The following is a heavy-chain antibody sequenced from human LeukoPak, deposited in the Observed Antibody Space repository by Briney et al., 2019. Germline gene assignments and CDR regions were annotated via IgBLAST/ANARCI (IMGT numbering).Heavy chain of an antibody. CDR1: GGSIGTYY. D-gene: IGHD3-16*02. Sequence: SETLSLTCTVSGGSIGTYYWSWVRQSPGKGLEWIGYIYVTGNRYDPYLQSRVTMSVDTSRNQFFLKMSSVTAADTAVYYCARHIGGGIEDMDVWGKATKVTVSS. CDR3: ARHIGGGIEDMDV. CDR2: IYVTGN. J-gene: IGHJ6*03. V-gene: IGHV4-59*08.